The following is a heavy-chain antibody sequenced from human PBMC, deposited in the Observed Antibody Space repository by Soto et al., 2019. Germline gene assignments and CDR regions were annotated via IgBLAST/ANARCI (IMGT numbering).Heavy chain of an antibody. CDR3: ATRGHYSQCDY. D-gene: IGHD2-15*01. Sequence: EVQLLESGGGLVQPGGSLRLSCAASGFTFSSCAMTWVRQAPGKGLEWVSEISGSGATTYYTDSVKGRFTISRDNSKNTLFLQMKSLRAEDTAVYYCATRGHYSQCDYWGQGTLVTVSS. CDR1: GFTFSSCA. CDR2: ISGSGATT. V-gene: IGHV3-23*01. J-gene: IGHJ4*02.